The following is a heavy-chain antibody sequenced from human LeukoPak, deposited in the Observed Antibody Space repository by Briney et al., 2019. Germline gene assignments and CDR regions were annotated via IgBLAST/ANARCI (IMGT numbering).Heavy chain of an antibody. CDR2: IYYSGST. CDR3: ARHTETAAAGHVDY. D-gene: IGHD6-13*01. CDR1: GGSISSYY. V-gene: IGHV4-59*01. J-gene: IGHJ4*02. Sequence: SSETLSLTCTVSGGSISSYYWSWIRQPPGKGLEWIGYIYYSGSTNYNPSLKSLVTISVDTSKNQFSLKLSSVTAADTAVYYCARHTETAAAGHVDYWGQGTLVTVSS.